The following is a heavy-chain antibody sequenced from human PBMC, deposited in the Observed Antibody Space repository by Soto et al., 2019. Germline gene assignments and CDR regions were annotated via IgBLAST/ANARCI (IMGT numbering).Heavy chain of an antibody. CDR1: GSPFTSNR. J-gene: IGHJ4*02. D-gene: IGHD6-19*01. CDR2: ISPHNGNA. Sequence: ASVTVSCTASGSPFTSNRRSWVRRAPGQGLEWMGWISPHNGNAKYAQKFQDRVTMTADTAASTVYMELRSLRSDDSAVFYCARDRSGWYDFWGQGTLVTVSS. V-gene: IGHV1-18*01. CDR3: ARDRSGWYDF.